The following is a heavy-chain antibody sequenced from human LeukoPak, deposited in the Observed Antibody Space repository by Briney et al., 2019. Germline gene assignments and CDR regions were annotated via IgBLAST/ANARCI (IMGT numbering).Heavy chain of an antibody. CDR3: AKGQELDDGVFDS. V-gene: IGHV3-23*01. CDR2: IRSNGETT. Sequence: GGSLTLSCPASGFTFSSISMTWVRQAPGKGLEWVSTIRSNGETTYNADSVKGRFTISRDNSKEPLYLQLNSLRVEDTAIYYCAKGQELDDGVFDSWGQGTLVTVS. J-gene: IGHJ4*02. CDR1: GFTFSSIS. D-gene: IGHD1-1*01.